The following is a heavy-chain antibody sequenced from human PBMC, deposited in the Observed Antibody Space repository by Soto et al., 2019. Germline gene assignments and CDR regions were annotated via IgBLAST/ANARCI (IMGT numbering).Heavy chain of an antibody. D-gene: IGHD1-26*01. V-gene: IGHV5-51*01. CDR3: ARYRSRDYHYYMDV. CDR2: VYPGDSDA. J-gene: IGHJ6*03. CDR1: GYNFDNHW. Sequence: PGESLKISCQGSGYNFDNHWIGWVRQMSGKGLEWMAIVYPGDSDARYSPSFQGQVTISVDQSISTVYLQWRSLKASDTAMYFCARYRSRDYHYYMDVWGQGTTVTVSS.